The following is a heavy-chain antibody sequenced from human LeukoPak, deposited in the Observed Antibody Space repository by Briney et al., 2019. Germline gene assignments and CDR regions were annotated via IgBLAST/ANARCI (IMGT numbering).Heavy chain of an antibody. D-gene: IGHD2-2*02. CDR1: GGSISSSNW. J-gene: IGHJ6*04. CDR2: IYHSGST. V-gene: IGHV4-4*02. Sequence: TSETLSLTCAVSGGSISSSNWWSWVRQPPGKGLEWIGEIYHSGSTNYNPSLKSRVTISVDKSKNQFSLKLSSVTAADTAVYYCARWGVVPAAIYYYYGMDVWGKGTTVTVSS. CDR3: ARWGVVPAAIYYYYGMDV.